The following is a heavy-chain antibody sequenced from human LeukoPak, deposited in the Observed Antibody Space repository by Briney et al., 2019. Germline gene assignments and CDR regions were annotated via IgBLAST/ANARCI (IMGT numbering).Heavy chain of an antibody. Sequence: SETLSLTCAVYGGSFSGYYWSWIRQPPGKGLEWIGEINLSGSTNYNSSLKSRVTISVDTSKNQFSLKLSSVTAADTAVYYCGRVRGHYYYYYCMDGWGQGTTVTVSS. CDR2: INLSGST. V-gene: IGHV4-34*01. J-gene: IGHJ6*01. CDR1: GGSFSGYY. CDR3: GRVRGHYYYYYCMDG.